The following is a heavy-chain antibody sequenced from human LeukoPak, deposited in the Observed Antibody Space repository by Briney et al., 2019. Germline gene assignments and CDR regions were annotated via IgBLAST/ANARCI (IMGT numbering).Heavy chain of an antibody. Sequence: PGRSLRLSCAASGFTFSSYAMHWVRQAPGKGLEWVAVISYDGSNKYYADSVKGRLTISRDNSKNTLYLQMNSLRAEDTAVYYCAREGRVIVGATGYFDYWGQGTLVTVSS. CDR1: GFTFSSYA. CDR3: AREGRVIVGATGYFDY. D-gene: IGHD1-26*01. CDR2: ISYDGSNK. V-gene: IGHV3-30*04. J-gene: IGHJ4*02.